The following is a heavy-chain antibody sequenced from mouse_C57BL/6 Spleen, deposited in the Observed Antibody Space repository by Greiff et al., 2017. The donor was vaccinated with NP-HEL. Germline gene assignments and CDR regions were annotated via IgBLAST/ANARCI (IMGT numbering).Heavy chain of an antibody. J-gene: IGHJ3*01. D-gene: IGHD2-5*01. CDR3: ARTYYSNYWFAY. CDR2: IDPSDSYT. V-gene: IGHV1-50*01. Sequence: QVQLQQPGAELVKPGASVKLSCKASGYTFTSYWMQWVKQRPGQGLEWIGEIDPSDSYTNYNQKFKGKATLTVDTSSSTAYMQLSSLTSEDSAVYYCARTYYSNYWFAYWGQGTLVTVSA. CDR1: GYTFTSYW.